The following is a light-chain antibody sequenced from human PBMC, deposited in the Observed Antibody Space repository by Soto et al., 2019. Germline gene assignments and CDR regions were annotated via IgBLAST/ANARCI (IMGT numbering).Light chain of an antibody. V-gene: IGKV3-15*01. CDR1: QSVSSN. Sequence: EIVMTQSPATLSVSPGERATLSCRASQSVSSNLAWYQQNPGQAPRLLIYGASTRATGIPARLSGSGSGTEFTLTISSLQSEDFAVYYCQQYNNWPLTFGPGTKVDIK. CDR2: GAS. CDR3: QQYNNWPLT. J-gene: IGKJ3*01.